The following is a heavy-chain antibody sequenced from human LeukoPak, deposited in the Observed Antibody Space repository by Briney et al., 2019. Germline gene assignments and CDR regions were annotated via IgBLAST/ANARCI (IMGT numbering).Heavy chain of an antibody. CDR3: AKDGSGYFYTFDY. CDR2: ITASSDST. D-gene: IGHD3-22*01. Sequence: PGGSLRLSCVGSGFSFSSYAMTWVRQAPGEGLEWVSTITASSDSTFYADSVKGRFTISRDDSKNTFYLQMNSLRVEDTAMYYCAKDGSGYFYTFDYWGQGTLVTASS. V-gene: IGHV3-23*01. J-gene: IGHJ4*02. CDR1: GFSFSSYA.